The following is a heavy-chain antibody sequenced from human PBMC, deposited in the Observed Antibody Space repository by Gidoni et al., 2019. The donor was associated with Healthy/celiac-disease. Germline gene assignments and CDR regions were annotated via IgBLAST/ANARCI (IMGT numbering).Heavy chain of an antibody. V-gene: IGHV1-24*01. J-gene: IGHJ1*01. D-gene: IGHD3-22*01. CDR2: EDGET. CDR3: ATALFFSGYYSVYFQH. Sequence: EDGETIYAQKFQGRVTMTEDTSTDTAYMELSSLRSEDTAVYYCATALFFSGYYSVYFQHWGQGTLVTVSS.